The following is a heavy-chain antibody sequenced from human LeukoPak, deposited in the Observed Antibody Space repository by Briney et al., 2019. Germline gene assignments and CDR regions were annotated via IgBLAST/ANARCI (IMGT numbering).Heavy chain of an antibody. D-gene: IGHD5-18*01. Sequence: GGSLRLSCTASGFTFSNHDMHWVRQAPGKGLEWVAVISYDGSNKYYADSVKGRFTISGDNSKNTLYLQMNSLRAEDTAVYYCARGGSWIQLWTNLDYWGQGTLVTVSS. CDR2: ISYDGSNK. CDR3: ARGGSWIQLWTNLDY. V-gene: IGHV3-30*19. J-gene: IGHJ4*02. CDR1: GFTFSNHD.